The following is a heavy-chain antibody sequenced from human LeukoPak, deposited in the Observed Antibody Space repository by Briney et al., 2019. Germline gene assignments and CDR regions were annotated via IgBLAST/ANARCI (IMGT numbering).Heavy chain of an antibody. Sequence: GGSLRLSCVASGITFSTYAMSWVRQAPGKGLEWVSVISSSGSSTYYADSVKGRFTISRDNLKNTLYLQMNSLRAEDTAVYYCAKDLYYYDSSGPELRFDPWGQGTLVTVSS. V-gene: IGHV3-23*01. CDR3: AKDLYYYDSSGPELRFDP. J-gene: IGHJ5*02. CDR1: GITFSTYA. D-gene: IGHD3-22*01. CDR2: ISSSGSST.